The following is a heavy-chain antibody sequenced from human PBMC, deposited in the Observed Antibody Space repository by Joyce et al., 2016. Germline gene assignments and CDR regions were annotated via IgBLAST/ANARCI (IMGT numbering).Heavy chain of an antibody. D-gene: IGHD3-16*01. J-gene: IGHJ3*02. CDR2: IGTAGDP. Sequence: EVQLVAAGGALVQPGGSLSLSCAASGFTFSAYEIHWVSQPTGKGLEWVSAIGTAGDPYYAGSVKGRFTISRENAKSSLFLQMNSLRAEDTAVYYCARERGGGMSAFDIWGQGTMVTVSS. CDR3: ARERGGGMSAFDI. CDR1: GFTFSAYE. V-gene: IGHV3-13*05.